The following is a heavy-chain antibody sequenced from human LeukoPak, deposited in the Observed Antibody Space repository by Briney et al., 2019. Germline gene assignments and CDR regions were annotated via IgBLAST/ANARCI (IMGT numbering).Heavy chain of an antibody. V-gene: IGHV4-59*01. D-gene: IGHD3-22*01. Sequence: SETLSLTCTVSGGSISSYYWSWIRQPPGKGLEWIGYIYYSGSTNYNPSLKSRVTISADTSKNQFSLKLSSVTAADTAVYYCASGQYYDSSGYPPAEYFQHWGQGTLVTVSS. CDR2: IYYSGST. CDR1: GGSISSYY. J-gene: IGHJ1*01. CDR3: ASGQYYDSSGYPPAEYFQH.